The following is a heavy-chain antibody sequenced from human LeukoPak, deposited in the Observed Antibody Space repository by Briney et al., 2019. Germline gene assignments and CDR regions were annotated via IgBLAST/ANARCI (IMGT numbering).Heavy chain of an antibody. D-gene: IGHD5-12*01. J-gene: IGHJ6*03. CDR3: AKDPGGYDYWYYYYMDV. CDR1: GFTFSSYS. CDR2: ISSSSSYI. Sequence: GGSLRLSCAASGFTFSSYSMNWVRQAPGKGLEWVSSISSSSSYIYYADSVKGRFTISRDNAKNSLYLQMNSLRAEDTAVYYCAKDPGGYDYWYYYYMDVWGKGTTVTVSS. V-gene: IGHV3-21*01.